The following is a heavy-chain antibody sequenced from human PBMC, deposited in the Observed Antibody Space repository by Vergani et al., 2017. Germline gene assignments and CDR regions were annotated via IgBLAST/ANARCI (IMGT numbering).Heavy chain of an antibody. D-gene: IGHD6-6*01. CDR2: IKSKTDGGTT. CDR1: GFTFSNAW. Sequence: EVQLVESGGGLVKPGGSLRLSCAASGFTFSNAWMSWVRQAPGKGLEWVGRIKSKTDGGTTDYAAPVKGRFTISRDDSKNTLYLQMNSLKTEDTAVYYCTTDIFYSSSSDWVDPWGQGTLVTVSS. J-gene: IGHJ5*02. V-gene: IGHV3-15*01. CDR3: TTDIFYSSSSDWVDP.